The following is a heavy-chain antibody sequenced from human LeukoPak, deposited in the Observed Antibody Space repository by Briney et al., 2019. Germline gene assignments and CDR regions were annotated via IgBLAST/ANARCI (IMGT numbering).Heavy chain of an antibody. CDR1: GYTFSNYG. J-gene: IGHJ4*02. Sequence: ASVKVSCKASGYTFSNYGISWVRQAPGQGLEWMGWINGYSGNTNYAQKFQGRVTMTTVTSTSTAYMDLRSLGSDDTAVFYCAASFLRFSPDFDYWGQGTLVTVSS. CDR2: INGYSGNT. CDR3: AASFLRFSPDFDY. V-gene: IGHV1-18*01. D-gene: IGHD2/OR15-2a*01.